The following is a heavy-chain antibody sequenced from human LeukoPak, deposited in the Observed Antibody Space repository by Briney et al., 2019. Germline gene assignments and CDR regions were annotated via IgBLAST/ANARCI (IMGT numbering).Heavy chain of an antibody. CDR1: GFTFDDYG. CDR2: INWNGGNT. Sequence: RTGGSLRLSCAASGFTFDDYGMNWVRQAPGKGVEWVSGINWNGGNTDYADSVKGRFTISRDNAKKSLYLQMNSLRAEDTALYYCARDKSNYFFDYWGQGTLVTVSS. V-gene: IGHV3-20*04. J-gene: IGHJ4*02. CDR3: ARDKSNYFFDY. D-gene: IGHD4-11*01.